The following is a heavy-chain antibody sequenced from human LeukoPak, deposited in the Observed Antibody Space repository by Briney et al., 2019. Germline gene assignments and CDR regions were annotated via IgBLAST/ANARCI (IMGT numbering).Heavy chain of an antibody. CDR1: GFTFSSFG. J-gene: IGHJ4*02. V-gene: IGHV3-23*01. Sequence: GGSLRLSCAASGFTFSSFGMTWVRQAPGKGLEWVSSISGSGGITYYADSVKGRFTISRDNSKNTLYLQVNSLRAEDTAVYYCARASGVAAAADFDYWGQGTLVTVSS. D-gene: IGHD6-13*01. CDR2: ISGSGGIT. CDR3: ARASGVAAAADFDY.